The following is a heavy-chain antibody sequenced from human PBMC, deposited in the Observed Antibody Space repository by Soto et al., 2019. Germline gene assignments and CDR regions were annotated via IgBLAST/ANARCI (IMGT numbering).Heavy chain of an antibody. Sequence: GGSLRLSCAASGFSFSNTWIHWVRQAPGKGLVWVSHVNSDGSNTNYADFVKGRFTVSRDNARNTVYLQMNSLRADDTAVYYCAKDWSYGLDVWGQGTTVTVSS. CDR1: GFSFSNTW. J-gene: IGHJ6*02. CDR2: VNSDGSNT. V-gene: IGHV3-74*01. CDR3: AKDWSYGLDV. D-gene: IGHD3-9*01.